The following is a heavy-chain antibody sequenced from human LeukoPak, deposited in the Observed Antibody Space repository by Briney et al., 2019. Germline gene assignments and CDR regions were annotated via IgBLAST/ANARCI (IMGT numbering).Heavy chain of an antibody. D-gene: IGHD3-9*01. CDR1: GFTFSSYA. Sequence: GGSLRLSCAASGFTFSSYAMSWVRQAPRKGLEWVSLIGGSGGRTYYAYSVKGRFTISRDNSKNTLFLQMNSLRAEDTAVYFCAKADYDILTGYYSYYYYYMDVWGKGTTVTVSS. J-gene: IGHJ6*03. CDR3: AKADYDILTGYYSYYYYYMDV. CDR2: IGGSGGRT. V-gene: IGHV3-23*01.